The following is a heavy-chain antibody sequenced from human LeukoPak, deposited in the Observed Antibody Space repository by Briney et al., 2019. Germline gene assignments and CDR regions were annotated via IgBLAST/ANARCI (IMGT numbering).Heavy chain of an antibody. J-gene: IGHJ3*01. CDR3: ARDLGDNPAADTDAFDL. CDR2: INSDGSST. Sequence: GGSLRLSCAASGFTFSSYWMHWVRQAPGKGLAWVSRINSDGSSTRYADSVKGRFTISRDNAKNTLYLQMNSLRAEDTAVYYCARDLGDNPAADTDAFDLWGQGTMVTVSS. D-gene: IGHD1-14*01. CDR1: GFTFSSYW. V-gene: IGHV3-74*01.